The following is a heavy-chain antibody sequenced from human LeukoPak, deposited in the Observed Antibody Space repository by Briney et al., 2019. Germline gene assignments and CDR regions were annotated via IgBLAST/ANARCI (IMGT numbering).Heavy chain of an antibody. J-gene: IGHJ3*02. V-gene: IGHV1-8*01. CDR2: MNPNSGNT. Sequence: ASVKVSCKASGYTFTSYDINWVRQATGQGLEWMGWMNPNSGNTGYAQKFQGRVTMTRNTSISTAYMELSSLRSEDTAVYCCTISGYSGSYDAFDIWGPGTMVTVSS. CDR1: GYTFTSYD. D-gene: IGHD1-26*01. CDR3: TISGYSGSYDAFDI.